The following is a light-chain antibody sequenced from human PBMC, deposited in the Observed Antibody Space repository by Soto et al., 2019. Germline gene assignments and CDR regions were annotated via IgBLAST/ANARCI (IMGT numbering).Light chain of an antibody. J-gene: IGLJ1*01. V-gene: IGLV2-8*01. CDR1: STDVGGYNY. CDR2: EVS. Sequence: QSALTQPPSASGSPGQSVTISCTGTSTDVGGYNYVSWYQQHPGKAPKLMIYEVSKRPSGVPDRFSGSKSGNTASLTVAGLHAEDEDDYYCSSYAGSNNRVFGTGTKVTVL. CDR3: SSYAGSNNRV.